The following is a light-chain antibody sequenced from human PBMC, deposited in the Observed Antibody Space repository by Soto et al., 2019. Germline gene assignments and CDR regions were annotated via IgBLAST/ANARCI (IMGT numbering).Light chain of an antibody. CDR3: LLSYSGARV. Sequence: QAVVTQESSLTVSPGGTVTLTCGSSTGAVTSAHYPYWFQQKPGQAPRTLIYDTNNKHSWTPARFSGSLFGGKAALTLSGAQSEDEAEYYCLLSYSGARVFGGGTKVTVL. V-gene: IGLV7-46*01. CDR2: DTN. J-gene: IGLJ3*02. CDR1: TGAVTSAHY.